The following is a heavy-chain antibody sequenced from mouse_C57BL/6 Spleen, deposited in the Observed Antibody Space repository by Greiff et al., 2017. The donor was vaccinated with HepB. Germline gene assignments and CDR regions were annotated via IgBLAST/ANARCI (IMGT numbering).Heavy chain of an antibody. V-gene: IGHV10-1*01. D-gene: IGHD3-2*02. J-gene: IGHJ2*01. Sequence: DVKLVESGGGLVQPKGSLKLSCAASGFSFNTYAMNWVRQAPGKGLEWVARIRSKSNNYATYYADSVKDRFTISRDDSESMLYLQMNNLKTEDTAMYYCVRQQLRQDYFDYWGQGTTLTVSS. CDR2: IRSKSNNYAT. CDR3: VRQQLRQDYFDY. CDR1: GFSFNTYA.